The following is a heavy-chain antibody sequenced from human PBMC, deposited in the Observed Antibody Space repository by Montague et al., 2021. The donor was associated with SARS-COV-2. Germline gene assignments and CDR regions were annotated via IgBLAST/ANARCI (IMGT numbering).Heavy chain of an antibody. D-gene: IGHD3-9*01. Sequence: SETLSLTCTVSGGSISSYYWSWIRQPPGTGLEWIGYIYYSGSTNYNPSLKSRVTISIDTSKNQFSLKLSSVTAADTAVYYCARHALGYFDWLNEGYFDYWGQGTLVTVSS. CDR1: GGSISSYY. CDR2: IYYSGST. J-gene: IGHJ4*02. V-gene: IGHV4-59*08. CDR3: ARHALGYFDWLNEGYFDY.